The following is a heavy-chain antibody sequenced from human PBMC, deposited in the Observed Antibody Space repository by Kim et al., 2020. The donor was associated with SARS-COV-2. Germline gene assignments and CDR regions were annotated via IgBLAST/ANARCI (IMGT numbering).Heavy chain of an antibody. D-gene: IGHD1-26*01. Sequence: GGYLRLSCAASGFTFNTYGMHWVRQAPGKGLEWVAVISYDGSHKYYVDSVKGRFTISRDNSKNTLYLQMNSLRIEDTAVYYCARSFSGSYFGYDYWGQGSLVTVSS. J-gene: IGHJ4*02. CDR3: ARSFSGSYFGYDY. CDR1: GFTFNTYG. V-gene: IGHV3-30*03. CDR2: ISYDGSHK.